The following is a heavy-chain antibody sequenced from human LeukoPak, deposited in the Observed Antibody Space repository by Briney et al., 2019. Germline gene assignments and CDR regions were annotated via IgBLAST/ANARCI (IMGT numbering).Heavy chain of an antibody. Sequence: GGSLRLSCVASGFAFDDYGINWVRQAPGKGLEWVSGINWNGGSTAYADSVKGRFTISRDNAKNSLYLQMNSLGAEDTALYFCASLLLTTSYWGQGTLVTVSS. CDR1: GFAFDDYG. V-gene: IGHV3-20*04. CDR2: INWNGGST. D-gene: IGHD2/OR15-2a*01. J-gene: IGHJ4*02. CDR3: ASLLLTTSY.